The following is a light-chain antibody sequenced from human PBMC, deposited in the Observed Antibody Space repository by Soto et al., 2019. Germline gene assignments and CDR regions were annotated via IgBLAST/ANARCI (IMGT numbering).Light chain of an antibody. V-gene: IGKV3-11*01. Sequence: EIVLTQSPATLSLSPGERATLSCRASQSVSSYLAWYQQKPGQAPRLLIYDASNRATGIPARFSGSGSGTEFTLTISSLEPEDFAVYYCQQCRNWPTWTFGQGTKVEI. CDR1: QSVSSY. J-gene: IGKJ1*01. CDR2: DAS. CDR3: QQCRNWPTWT.